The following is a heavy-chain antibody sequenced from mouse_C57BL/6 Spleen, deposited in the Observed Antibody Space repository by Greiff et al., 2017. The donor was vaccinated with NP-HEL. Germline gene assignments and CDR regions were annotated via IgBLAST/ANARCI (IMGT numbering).Heavy chain of an antibody. CDR1: GYTFTSSG. V-gene: IGHV1-81*01. Sequence: QVQLKQSGAELARPGASVKLSCKASGYTFTSSGISWVKQRTGQGLEWIGEIYPRSGNTYYNEKFKGKATLTADKSSSTAYMELRSLTSEDSAVYFCARLNDGYYGDYWGQGTTLTVSS. D-gene: IGHD2-3*01. CDR2: IYPRSGNT. CDR3: ARLNDGYYGDY. J-gene: IGHJ2*01.